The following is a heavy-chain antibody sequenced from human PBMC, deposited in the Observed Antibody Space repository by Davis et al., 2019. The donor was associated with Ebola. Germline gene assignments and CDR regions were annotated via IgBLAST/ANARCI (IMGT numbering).Heavy chain of an antibody. V-gene: IGHV3-30*03. CDR3: ARDTWYSGDDNGGD. CDR1: GFTFSSYG. Sequence: GESLKISCAASGFTFSSYGMHWVRQAPGKGLEWVAVISYDGSNKYYADSVKGRFTISRDNSKNTLYLQMNSLRADDTAVYYCARDTWYSGDDNGGDWGQGTLVTVSS. J-gene: IGHJ4*02. D-gene: IGHD1-26*01. CDR2: ISYDGSNK.